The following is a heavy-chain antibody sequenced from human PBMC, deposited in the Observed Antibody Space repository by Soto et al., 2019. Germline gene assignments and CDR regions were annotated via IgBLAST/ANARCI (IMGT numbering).Heavy chain of an antibody. D-gene: IGHD2-2*01. CDR1: GGSISSYY. V-gene: IGHV4-59*01. Sequence: SETLSLTCTVSGGSISSYYWSWIRQPPGKGLEWIGYIYYSGSTNYNPSLKSRVTISVDTSKNLFSLKLSSVTAADTAVYYCARDVVGYQLLLGFGAFDIWGQGTMVTVSS. CDR3: ARDVVGYQLLLGFGAFDI. J-gene: IGHJ3*02. CDR2: IYYSGST.